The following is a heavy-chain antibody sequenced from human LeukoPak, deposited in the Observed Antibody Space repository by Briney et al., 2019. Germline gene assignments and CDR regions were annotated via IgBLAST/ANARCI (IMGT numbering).Heavy chain of an antibody. CDR2: TWYDGRNK. CDR3: ARELFGSGICPEY. CDR1: GITFNA. D-gene: IGHD3-10*01. J-gene: IGHJ4*02. V-gene: IGHV3-33*01. Sequence: PGGSLRLSCAASGITFNAIHWVRQAPGKGLEWVALTWYDGRNKYYADSVKGRFTISIDNSKNMVYLHMNSLRADDTAVYYCARELFGSGICPEYWGQGTLVTVSS.